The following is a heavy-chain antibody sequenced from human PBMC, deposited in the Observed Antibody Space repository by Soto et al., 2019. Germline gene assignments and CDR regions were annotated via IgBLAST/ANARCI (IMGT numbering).Heavy chain of an antibody. CDR2: IYWNDDT. CDR1: GFSLTSIGVA. V-gene: IGHV2-5*01. D-gene: IGHD6-13*01. CDR3: AHTRRPYSSRLFDP. J-gene: IGHJ5*02. Sequence: SCPTLVNPTQTLTLTCSFSGFSLTSIGVAVGWIRQPPGKALEWLALIYWNDDTRYSPSLKSRLSISKDTSKNQVVLTMTNMDPVDTATYYCAHTRRPYSSRLFDPWGQGTMVTVYS.